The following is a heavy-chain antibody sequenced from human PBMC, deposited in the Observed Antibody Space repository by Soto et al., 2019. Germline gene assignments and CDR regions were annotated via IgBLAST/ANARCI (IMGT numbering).Heavy chain of an antibody. J-gene: IGHJ5*02. CDR3: ASTDKYDFNWLDP. CDR1: GGSISSGGYY. V-gene: IGHV4-31*03. D-gene: IGHD1-1*01. Sequence: SETLSLTCTVSGGSISSGGYYWSWIRQHPGKGLEWIGYIYYSGSTYYNPSLKSRVTISVDTSKNQFSLKLSSVTAADTAVYYCASTDKYDFNWLDPWGQGTLVTVSS. CDR2: IYYSGST.